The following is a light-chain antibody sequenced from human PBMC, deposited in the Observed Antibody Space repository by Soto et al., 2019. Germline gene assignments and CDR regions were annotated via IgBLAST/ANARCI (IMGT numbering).Light chain of an antibody. V-gene: IGKV1-9*01. CDR1: QGINSY. CDR2: DAS. CDR3: QQFNSYSPGA. Sequence: DIQLTQSPSSLSASVGDRVTITCRASQGINSYLASYQQKPGKAPKVLMYDASTLQRGVPSRFSGSGSGTEFTLTISSLQPDDFATYYCQQFNSYSPGAFGQGTKVDIK. J-gene: IGKJ1*01.